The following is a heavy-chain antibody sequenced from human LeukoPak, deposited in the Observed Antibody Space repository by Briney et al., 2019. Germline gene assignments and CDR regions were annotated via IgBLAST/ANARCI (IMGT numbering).Heavy chain of an antibody. Sequence: GGSLRLSCAASGFTFSSYSMNWVRQAPGKGLEWVSSSSSSSSYIYYADSVKGRFTISRDNAKNSLYLQMNSLRAEDTAVYYCARDKRGGYSGYDYSSGMDVWGKGTTVTVSS. CDR3: ARDKRGGYSGYDYSSGMDV. CDR1: GFTFSSYS. CDR2: SSSSSSYI. J-gene: IGHJ6*04. V-gene: IGHV3-21*01. D-gene: IGHD5-12*01.